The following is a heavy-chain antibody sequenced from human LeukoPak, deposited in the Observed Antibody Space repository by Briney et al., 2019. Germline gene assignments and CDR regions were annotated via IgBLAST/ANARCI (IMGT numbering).Heavy chain of an antibody. CDR2: ISSSSSTI. CDR3: ARVKGYCSGGSCYYAPFDY. CDR1: GFTFSSYI. V-gene: IGHV3-48*04. D-gene: IGHD2-15*01. Sequence: GGSLRLSCAVSGFTFSSYIMNWVRQAPGKGLEWVSYISSSSSTIYYADSVKGRFTISRDNAKNSLYLQMNSLRAEDTAVYYCARVKGYCSGGSCYYAPFDYWGQGTLVTVSS. J-gene: IGHJ4*02.